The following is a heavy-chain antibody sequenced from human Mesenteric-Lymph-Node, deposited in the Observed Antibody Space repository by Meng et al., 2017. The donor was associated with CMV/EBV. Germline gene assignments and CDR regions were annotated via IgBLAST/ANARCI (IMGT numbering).Heavy chain of an antibody. CDR3: ARYNPMGY. D-gene: IGHD1-14*01. CDR1: GFNVSRNY. V-gene: IGHV3-53*01. CDR2: IYNGGTT. J-gene: IGHJ4*02. Sequence: GESLKISCTASGFNVSRNYMNWVRQAPGRGLEWVSVIYNGGTTYYADSVKGRFTISRDNAKNTLYLQMNSLRAEDTAVYYCARYNPMGYWGQGTLVTVSS.